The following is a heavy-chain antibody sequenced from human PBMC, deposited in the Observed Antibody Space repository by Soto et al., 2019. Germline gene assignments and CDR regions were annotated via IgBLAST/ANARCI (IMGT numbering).Heavy chain of an antibody. CDR2: ISTSSSTI. CDR3: ARDLAALIAFDI. D-gene: IGHD6-6*01. CDR1: GFSLSTYN. V-gene: IGHV3-48*04. J-gene: IGHJ3*02. Sequence: GGSLRLSCAASGFSLSTYNMNWVRQAPGKGLEWVSYISTSSSTIYYVDSVKGRFTISRDNAKNSLYLQMNSLRAEDTAVYYCARDLAALIAFDIWGQGTMVTVSS.